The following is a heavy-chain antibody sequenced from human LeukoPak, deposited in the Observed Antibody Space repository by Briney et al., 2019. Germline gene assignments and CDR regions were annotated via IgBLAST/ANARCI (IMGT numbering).Heavy chain of an antibody. CDR2: ISYDGSNK. CDR1: GFTFSSYA. V-gene: IGHV3-30*04. CDR3: ARDLRGSRQWLVTRGVLHYYYYMDV. J-gene: IGHJ6*03. D-gene: IGHD6-19*01. Sequence: GGSLRLSCAASGFTFSSYAMHWVRQAPGKGLEWVAVISYDGSNKYYADSVKGRFTISRDNSKNTLYLQMNSLRAEDTAVYYCARDLRGSRQWLVTRGVLHYYYYMDVWGKGTTVTISS.